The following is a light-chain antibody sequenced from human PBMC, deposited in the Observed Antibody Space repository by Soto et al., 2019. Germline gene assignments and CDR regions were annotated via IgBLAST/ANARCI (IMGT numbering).Light chain of an antibody. CDR2: NVS. CDR1: TSDVGDYNY. CDR3: SSYTSRSSVI. V-gene: IGLV2-14*01. Sequence: QSALTQPASVSGSPGQSITISCTATTSDVGDYNYVSWYQQYPGKAPKPIIYNVSNRPSGVSNRFSGSKSGDTASLTISGLQAEDAADYYCSSYTSRSSVIFGGGTKLTVL. J-gene: IGLJ2*01.